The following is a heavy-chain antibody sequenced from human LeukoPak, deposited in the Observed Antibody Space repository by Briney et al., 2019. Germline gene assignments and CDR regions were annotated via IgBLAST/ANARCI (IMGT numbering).Heavy chain of an antibody. CDR2: INSDGSST. Sequence: HTGGSLRFSCAASGFTFSSYWMHWVRQAPGKGLVWVSRINSDGSSTSYADSVKGRFTISRDNAKNTLYLQMNSLRAEDTAVYYCARESVETLIATNWFDPWGQGTLVTVSS. J-gene: IGHJ5*02. CDR1: GFTFSSYW. V-gene: IGHV3-74*01. D-gene: IGHD2-8*01. CDR3: ARESVETLIATNWFDP.